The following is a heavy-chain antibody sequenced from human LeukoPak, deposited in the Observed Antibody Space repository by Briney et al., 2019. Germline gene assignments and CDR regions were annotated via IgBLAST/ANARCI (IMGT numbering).Heavy chain of an antibody. CDR1: GFTFSSYG. Sequence: GRSLRLSCAASGFTFSSYGMYWVRQAPGKGLEGVAVISYDGSNKYYADSVTGRFTISRDNSKNTLYLQMNSLRAEDTAVYYCAKILPDTVTADYWGQGTLVTVSS. V-gene: IGHV3-30*18. J-gene: IGHJ4*02. CDR2: ISYDGSNK. D-gene: IGHD4-11*01. CDR3: AKILPDTVTADY.